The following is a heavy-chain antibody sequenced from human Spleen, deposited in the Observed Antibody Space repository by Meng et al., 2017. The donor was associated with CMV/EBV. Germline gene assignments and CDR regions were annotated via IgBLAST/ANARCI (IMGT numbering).Heavy chain of an antibody. CDR3: AKGGPGIRAVDSLFDP. V-gene: IGHV3-23*03. J-gene: IGHJ5*02. CDR1: ALNFPNYD. D-gene: IGHD6-13*01. CDR2: IYSGASST. Sequence: ALNFPNYDITWGSQDPGKGLEWVSLIYSGASSTYYADYVKGRFTISRDNFKNMLYLQMNSLRADDTAVYYCAKGGPGIRAVDSLFDPWGQGTLVTVSS.